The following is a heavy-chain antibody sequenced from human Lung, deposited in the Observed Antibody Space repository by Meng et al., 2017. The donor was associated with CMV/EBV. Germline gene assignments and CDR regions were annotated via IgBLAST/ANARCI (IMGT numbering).Heavy chain of an antibody. Sequence: LVQSGCEVKKPVASVKVSCKASGYTLTSYAMHWVRQAPGQRLEWMGWINAGNGNTKYSQRCQGRVTITRDTSASTAYMELSSLRSEDTTVYYCARAGYDSSGYYPQPFDYWGQGTLVTVSS. D-gene: IGHD3-22*01. CDR2: INAGNGNT. CDR3: ARAGYDSSGYYPQPFDY. V-gene: IGHV1-3*01. CDR1: GYTLTSYA. J-gene: IGHJ4*02.